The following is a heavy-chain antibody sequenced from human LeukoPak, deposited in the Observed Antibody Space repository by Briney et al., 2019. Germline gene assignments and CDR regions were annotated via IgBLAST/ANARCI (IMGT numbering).Heavy chain of an antibody. CDR1: GGSISSSSYY. J-gene: IGHJ5*02. Sequence: SETLSLTCTVSGGSISSSSYYWGWIRQPPGKGLEWIGSIYYSGSTYYNPSLKSRVTISVDTSKNQFSLKLSSVTAADTAVYYCATLDSSSWSNWFDPWGQGTLVTVSS. CDR3: ATLDSSSWSNWFDP. D-gene: IGHD6-13*01. CDR2: IYYSGST. V-gene: IGHV4-39*07.